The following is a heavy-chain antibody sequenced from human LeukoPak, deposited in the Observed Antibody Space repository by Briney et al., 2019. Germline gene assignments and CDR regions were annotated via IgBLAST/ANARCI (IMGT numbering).Heavy chain of an antibody. CDR1: GGSISGYF. J-gene: IGHJ4*02. Sequence: SKTLSLTCAVSGGSISGYFWGWIRQPPGKGLEGIGFIYTSGSTAYNPSLKSRVTMSLDTSKNQLSLKLTSLTAADTAVYYCARPWGYWGRGILVTVSS. V-gene: IGHV4-4*09. D-gene: IGHD1-26*01. CDR3: ARPWGY. CDR2: IYTSGST.